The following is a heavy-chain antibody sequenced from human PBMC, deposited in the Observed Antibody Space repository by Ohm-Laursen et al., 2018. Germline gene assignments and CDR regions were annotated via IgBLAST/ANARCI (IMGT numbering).Heavy chain of an antibody. CDR1: GFTFDDCA. V-gene: IGHV3-53*01. D-gene: IGHD5-18*01. J-gene: IGHJ4*02. CDR3: ARGASYSYGFVSFDY. Sequence: SLRLSCAASGFTFDDCAMHWVRKPPGKGLEWVSVIHSGEGTYYADSVKDRFTISRDNSKNTLYLQMNSLRAEDTAVYYCARGASYSYGFVSFDYWGQGTLVTVSS. CDR2: IHSGEGT.